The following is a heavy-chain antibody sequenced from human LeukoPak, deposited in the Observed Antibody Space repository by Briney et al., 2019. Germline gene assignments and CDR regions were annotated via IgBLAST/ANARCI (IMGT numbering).Heavy chain of an antibody. V-gene: IGHV1-69*06. Sequence: ASVKVSCKASGGTFSSYAISWVRQAPGQGLEWMGGIIPIFGTANCAQKFQGRVTITADKSTSTAYMELSSLRSEDTAVYYCARDSALDGSGSYYNYWGQGTLVTVSS. D-gene: IGHD3-10*01. J-gene: IGHJ4*02. CDR3: ARDSALDGSGSYYNY. CDR2: IIPIFGTA. CDR1: GGTFSSYA.